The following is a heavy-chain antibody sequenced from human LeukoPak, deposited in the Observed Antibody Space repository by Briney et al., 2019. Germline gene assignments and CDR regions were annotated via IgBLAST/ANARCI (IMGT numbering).Heavy chain of an antibody. D-gene: IGHD3-3*01. Sequence: SETLSLTSAVYGGSFSGYYWSWVRQPPGKGLEWIGEINHSGSTNYNPSLKSRVTISVDTSKNHFSLKLSSVTAADTAVYYCARGLYDFGGGYYPGRYFDYCGQGTLVTVSS. V-gene: IGHV4-34*01. CDR1: GGSFSGYY. J-gene: IGHJ4*02. CDR3: ARGLYDFGGGYYPGRYFDY. CDR2: INHSGST.